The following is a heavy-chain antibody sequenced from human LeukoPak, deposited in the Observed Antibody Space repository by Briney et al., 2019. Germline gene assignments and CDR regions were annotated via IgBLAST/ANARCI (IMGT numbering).Heavy chain of an antibody. Sequence: GGPLRLSCVASGFTFTSDAMNWVRQAPGKGLEWVSSTVSRGTTQYADSVKGRFTVSRDTSKNTLYLQMNSLRADDTAVYYCAKCSTSAYTTGWCNWIDPWGQGTLVTVSS. V-gene: IGHV3-23*01. J-gene: IGHJ5*02. CDR1: GFTFTSDA. D-gene: IGHD6-19*01. CDR3: AKCSTSAYTTGWCNWIDP. CDR2: TVSRGTT.